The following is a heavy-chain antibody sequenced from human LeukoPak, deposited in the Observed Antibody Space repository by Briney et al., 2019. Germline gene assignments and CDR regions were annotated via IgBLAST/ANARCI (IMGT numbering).Heavy chain of an antibody. CDR1: GGSPSSSSYY. D-gene: IGHD3-22*01. CDR2: IYYSGST. V-gene: IGHV4-39*01. Sequence: SETLSLTCSVSGGSPSSSSYYWGWIRQAPGRGLEWIGNIYYSGSTYYSPSLKSRVTISPDTSKNQFSLKLNSVTAADTAVYYCARQFYESRSPHAKYFQQWGQGTLVTVSS. J-gene: IGHJ1*01. CDR3: ARQFYESRSPHAKYFQQ.